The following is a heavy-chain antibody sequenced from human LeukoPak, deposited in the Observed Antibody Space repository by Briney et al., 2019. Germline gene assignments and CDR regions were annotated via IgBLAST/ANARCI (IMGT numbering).Heavy chain of an antibody. J-gene: IGHJ4*02. Sequence: SETLSLTCTVSGGSISSGGCYWSWIRQHPGKGLEWFGYIYYSGSTYYNPSLKSRVTISVDTSKNQFSLKLSSVTAADTAVYYCARAGIVVVPAAISSQIAILQTFDYWGQGTLVTVSS. D-gene: IGHD2-2*01. CDR3: ARAGIVVVPAAISSQIAILQTFDY. CDR2: IYYSGST. CDR1: GGSISSGGCY. V-gene: IGHV4-31*03.